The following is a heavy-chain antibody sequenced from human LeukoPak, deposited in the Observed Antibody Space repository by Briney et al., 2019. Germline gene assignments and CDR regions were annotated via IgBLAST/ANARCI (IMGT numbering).Heavy chain of an antibody. CDR1: GGTFSSYA. CDR3: ARGPKHYDFWSGPTFYYYYMDV. Sequence: ASVKVSCKASGGTFSSYAISWVRQAPGQGLEWMGGIIPILGTANYAQKFQGRVTITTDESTSTAYMELSSLRSEDTAVYYCARGPKHYDFWSGPTFYYYYMDVWGKGTTVTVSS. J-gene: IGHJ6*03. V-gene: IGHV1-69*05. D-gene: IGHD3-3*01. CDR2: IIPILGTA.